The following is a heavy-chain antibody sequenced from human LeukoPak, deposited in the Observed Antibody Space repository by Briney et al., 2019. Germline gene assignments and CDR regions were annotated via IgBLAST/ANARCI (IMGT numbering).Heavy chain of an antibody. Sequence: GGSLRLSCAASGFTFSSYGMHWVRQAPGKGLEWVAVIWYGGSNKYYADSVKGRFTISRDNSKNTLCLQMNSLRAEDTAVYYCAKDQRGYFQHWSQGTLVTVSS. CDR2: IWYGGSNK. CDR3: AKDQRGYFQH. D-gene: IGHD3-10*01. CDR1: GFTFSSYG. V-gene: IGHV3-30*02. J-gene: IGHJ1*01.